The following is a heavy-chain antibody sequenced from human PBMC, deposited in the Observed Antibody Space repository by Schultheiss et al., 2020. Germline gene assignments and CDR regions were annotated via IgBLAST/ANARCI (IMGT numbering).Heavy chain of an antibody. J-gene: IGHJ6*02. D-gene: IGHD2-2*01. CDR3: ARDPRYCSSTSCLRNYYGMDV. Sequence: ASVKVSCKASGYTFTGYYMHWVRQAPGQGLEWMGWINPNSGGTNYAQKFQGWVTMTRDTSISTAYMELSRLRSDDTAVYYCARDPRYCSSTSCLRNYYGMDVWGQGTTVTDSS. V-gene: IGHV1-2*04. CDR2: INPNSGGT. CDR1: GYTFTGYY.